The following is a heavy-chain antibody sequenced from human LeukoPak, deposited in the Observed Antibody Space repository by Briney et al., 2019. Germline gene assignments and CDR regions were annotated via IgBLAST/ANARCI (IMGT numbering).Heavy chain of an antibody. V-gene: IGHV4-59*01. CDR1: GGSISTYY. D-gene: IGHD6-19*01. Sequence: SETLSLTCTVSGGSISTYYWSWVRQSPGKGLEWIGHIYYSGSTNYNPSLESRVTISVDTSKNQFSLKLSSVTAADTAVYYCAREGRGWYYYFDYWGQGTLVTVSS. CDR3: AREGRGWYYYFDY. J-gene: IGHJ4*02. CDR2: IYYSGST.